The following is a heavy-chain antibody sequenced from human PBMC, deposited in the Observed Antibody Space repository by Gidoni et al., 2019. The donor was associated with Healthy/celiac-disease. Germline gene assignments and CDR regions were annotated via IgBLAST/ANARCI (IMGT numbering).Heavy chain of an antibody. J-gene: IGHJ4*02. Sequence: QLQLQESGPGLVKPSETLSLTCTVSGGSISSSSYYWGWIRQPPGKGLEWIGSIYYSGSTYYNPSLKSRVTISVDTSKNQFSLKLSSVTAADTAVYYCARHLGPRVPDYWGQGTLVTVSS. CDR2: IYYSGST. CDR1: GGSISSSSYY. CDR3: ARHLGPRVPDY. V-gene: IGHV4-39*01.